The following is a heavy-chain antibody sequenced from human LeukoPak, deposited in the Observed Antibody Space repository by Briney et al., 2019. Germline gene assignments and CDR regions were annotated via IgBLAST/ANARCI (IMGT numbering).Heavy chain of an antibody. CDR3: AREGDYGDYSKSFYYMDV. J-gene: IGHJ6*03. CDR2: IHTSENT. D-gene: IGHD4-17*01. V-gene: IGHV4-4*07. CDR1: GGYIGSYY. Sequence: SETLSLTCTVSGGYIGSYYWSWTRQAAGKGLEWIGRIHTSENTDYNPSLKSRVTMSVDMSTSQLSLRLTSVTAADTAVYYCAREGDYGDYSKSFYYMDVWGKGTTVTVSS.